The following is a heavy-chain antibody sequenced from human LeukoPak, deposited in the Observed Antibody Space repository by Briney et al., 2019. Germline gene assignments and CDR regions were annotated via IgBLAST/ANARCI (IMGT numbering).Heavy chain of an antibody. CDR3: ARDRYSSGWYYYYGMDV. J-gene: IGHJ6*02. D-gene: IGHD6-19*01. V-gene: IGHV3-53*05. Sequence: GGSLRLSCAASGFTVSSNYMSWVRQAPGKGLEWVSVIYSGGSTYYADSVKGRFTISRDNSKNTLYLQMNSLRAEDTAVYYCARDRYSSGWYYYYGMDVWGQGTTVTVSS. CDR1: GFTVSSNY. CDR2: IYSGGST.